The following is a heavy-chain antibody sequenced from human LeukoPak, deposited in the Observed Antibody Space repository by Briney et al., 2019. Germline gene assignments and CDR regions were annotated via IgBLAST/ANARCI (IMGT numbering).Heavy chain of an antibody. J-gene: IGHJ6*03. CDR1: GITFSNSA. D-gene: IGHD6-13*01. CDR2: ISGSGGST. V-gene: IGHV3-23*01. CDR3: ATTRPYSSSSTGYYYYMDV. Sequence: GGSLRLSCVPSGITFSNSALSWVRQAPGKGLEWVSAISGSGGSTYYADSVKGRFTISRDNSKNTLYLQMNSLRAEDTAVYYCATTRPYSSSSTGYYYYMDVWGKGTTVTVSS.